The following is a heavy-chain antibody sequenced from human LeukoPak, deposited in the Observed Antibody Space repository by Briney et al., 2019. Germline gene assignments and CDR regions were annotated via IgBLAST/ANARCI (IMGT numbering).Heavy chain of an antibody. V-gene: IGHV1-2*02. CDR1: GYSFSDYY. D-gene: IGHD3-22*01. CDR2: INPNSGGT. J-gene: IGHJ4*02. Sequence: ASVKVSCKASGYSFSDYYIHWVRQAPGQGLEGMGWINPNSGGTHYAQKFQGRVTMTRDTSITTVYMELSRLRSDDTAVYYCAKWGTYYYDSSGDLGLDYWGQGTLVTVSS. CDR3: AKWGTYYYDSSGDLGLDY.